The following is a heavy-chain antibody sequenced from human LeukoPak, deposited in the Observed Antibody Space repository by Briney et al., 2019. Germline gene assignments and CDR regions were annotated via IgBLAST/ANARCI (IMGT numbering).Heavy chain of an antibody. CDR2: IQGSGGIR. CDR1: GFPFSAYA. CDR3: GQDPNVDYIGAFEL. J-gene: IGHJ3*01. Sequence: GGSLTLSCIGSGFPFSAYAMTWVRQAPGKGLEGVSSIQGSGGIRGYADSVQGRFTISRYNSKNTLFLQVNSLRGGDAAVYYCGQDPNVDYIGAFELWGPETLVPV. D-gene: IGHD4-17*01. V-gene: IGHV3-23*01.